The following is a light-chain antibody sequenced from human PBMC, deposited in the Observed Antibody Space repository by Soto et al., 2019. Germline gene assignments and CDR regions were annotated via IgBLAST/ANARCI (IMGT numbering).Light chain of an antibody. CDR1: QSITTY. J-gene: IGKJ1*01. CDR3: QHYNSYSEA. Sequence: DIQMTQSPSSLSASVGDRVTITCRASQSITTYLNWYRQKPGKAPKLLIYAASSLQSGVPSRFSGSGSGTEFTLTISSLQPDDFATYYCQHYNSYSEAFGQGTKV. CDR2: AAS. V-gene: IGKV1-39*01.